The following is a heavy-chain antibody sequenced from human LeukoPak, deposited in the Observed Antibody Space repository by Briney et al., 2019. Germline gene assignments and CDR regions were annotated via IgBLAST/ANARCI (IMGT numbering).Heavy chain of an antibody. CDR2: FDPEDGET. V-gene: IGHV1-24*01. J-gene: IGHJ4*02. D-gene: IGHD6-19*01. Sequence: ASVKVSCKVFGHTLTALSMHWVRQAPGQGLEGMGGFDPEDGETIYAQKVQGRVTMTEDTATDTAYMELSSLRAEDTAVYYCASRRIAVADSRAFDYWGQGTLVTVSS. CDR1: GHTLTALS. CDR3: ASRRIAVADSRAFDY.